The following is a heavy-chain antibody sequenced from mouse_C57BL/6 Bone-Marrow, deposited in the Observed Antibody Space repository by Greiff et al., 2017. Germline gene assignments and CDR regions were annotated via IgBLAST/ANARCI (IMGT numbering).Heavy chain of an antibody. CDR1: GFTFSSYA. V-gene: IGHV5-9-1*02. CDR2: ISSGGDYI. J-gene: IGHJ4*01. Sequence: DVMLVESGEGLVKPGGSLKLSCAASGFTFSSYAMSWVRQTPEKRLEWVAYISSGGDYIYYADTVKGRFTISRDNARNTLYLQMSSLKSEDTAMYYCTRGLPLNYAMDYWGQGTSVTVSS. CDR3: TRGLPLNYAMDY. D-gene: IGHD3-1*01.